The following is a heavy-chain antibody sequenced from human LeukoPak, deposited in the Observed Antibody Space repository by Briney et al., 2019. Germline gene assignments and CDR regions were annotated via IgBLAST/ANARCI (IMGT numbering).Heavy chain of an antibody. Sequence: SSETLSHTCTVSGGSISSGGYYWSWIRQHPGKGLEWIGYIYYSGSTYYNPSLKSRVTISVDTSKNQFSLKLSSVTAADTAVYYCAREGPNYYYTTVWTSGAKGPRSPSPQ. CDR1: GGSISSGGYY. CDR3: AREGPNYYYTTVWTS. CDR2: IYYSGST. V-gene: IGHV4-31*03. J-gene: IGHJ6*04.